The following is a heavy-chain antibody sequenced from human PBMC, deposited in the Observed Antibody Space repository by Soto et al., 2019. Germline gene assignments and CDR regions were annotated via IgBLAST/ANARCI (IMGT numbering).Heavy chain of an antibody. V-gene: IGHV1-69*13. CDR3: ARVSLCSGGSCYSGIWDY. CDR2: IIPIFGTA. J-gene: IGHJ4*02. CDR1: GGTFSSYA. Sequence: ASVKVSCKASGGTFSSYAISWVRQAPGQGLEWMGGIIPIFGTANYAQKFQGRVTITADESTSTAYMELSSLRSEDTAVYYCARVSLCSGGSCYSGIWDYWGQGTLVTVSS. D-gene: IGHD2-15*01.